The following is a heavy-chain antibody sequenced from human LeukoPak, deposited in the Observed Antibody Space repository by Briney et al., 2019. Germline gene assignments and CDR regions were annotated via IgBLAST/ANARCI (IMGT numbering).Heavy chain of an antibody. CDR3: AKESDGYYFTTSDY. J-gene: IGHJ4*02. CDR2: ISGSGGST. D-gene: IGHD3-22*01. CDR1: GLTFSSYA. V-gene: IGHV3-23*01. Sequence: GGSLRLSCAASGLTFSSYAMSWVRQAPGKGLEWVSAISGSGGSTYYADSVKGRFTISRDNSKNTLYLQMNSLRAEDTAVYYCAKESDGYYFTTSDYWGQGTLVTVSS.